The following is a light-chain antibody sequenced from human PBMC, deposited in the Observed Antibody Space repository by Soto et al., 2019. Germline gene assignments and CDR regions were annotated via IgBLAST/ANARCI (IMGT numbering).Light chain of an antibody. Sequence: DVQMTQSPSAVSASVGDRVNITCRASQGISNYLAWFQQKPGKVPKRLIYTTSTLQSGVPSRFSGSRSGTEFTLTISSLQPEDIATYYCQQYNTYEFGQGTKVDIK. CDR2: TTS. CDR3: QQYNTYE. J-gene: IGKJ1*01. CDR1: QGISNY. V-gene: IGKV1-17*03.